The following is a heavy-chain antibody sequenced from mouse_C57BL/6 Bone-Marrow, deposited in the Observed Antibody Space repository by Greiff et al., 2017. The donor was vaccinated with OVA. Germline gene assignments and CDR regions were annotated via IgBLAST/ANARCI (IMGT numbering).Heavy chain of an antibody. CDR3: VKAARGYFDV. Sequence: EVKLMESGGGLVQPKGSLKLSCAASGFSFNTYAMNWVRQAPGKGLEWVARIRSKSNNYATYYADSVKDRFTISRDDSESMLYLQMNNLKTEDTAMYYCVKAARGYFDVWGTGTTVTVSS. D-gene: IGHD6-1*01. CDR1: GFSFNTYA. V-gene: IGHV10-1*01. CDR2: IRSKSNNYAT. J-gene: IGHJ1*03.